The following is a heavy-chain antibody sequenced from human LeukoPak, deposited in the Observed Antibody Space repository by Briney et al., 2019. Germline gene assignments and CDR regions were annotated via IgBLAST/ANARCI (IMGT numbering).Heavy chain of an antibody. D-gene: IGHD6-19*01. CDR1: GFTLSSYW. J-gene: IGHJ1*01. CDR2: IKQDGSEK. V-gene: IGHV3-7*01. Sequence: GGSLRLSRAASGFTLSSYWMSGVRQAPGKGREGVANIKQDGSEKYYVDSVKGRFTISRDNAKNSLYLQVNSLRAEDTAVYYCARDAPRSGIAVAGYWGQGTLVTVSS. CDR3: ARDAPRSGIAVAGY.